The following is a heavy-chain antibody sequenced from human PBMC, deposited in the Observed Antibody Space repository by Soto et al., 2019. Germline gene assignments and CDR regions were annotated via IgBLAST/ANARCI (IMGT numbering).Heavy chain of an antibody. V-gene: IGHV5-51*01. CDR1: GYSFTSYW. J-gene: IGHJ4*02. Sequence: PGESLKISCKGSGYSFTSYWIGWVRQMPGKGLEWMGIIYPGDSDTRYSPSFQGKVTISADKSISTAYLQWSSLKASDTAMYYCASLTGYSSRWENTFDYWGQGNMVTVYS. CDR3: ASLTGYSSRWENTFDY. D-gene: IGHD6-13*01. CDR2: IYPGDSDT.